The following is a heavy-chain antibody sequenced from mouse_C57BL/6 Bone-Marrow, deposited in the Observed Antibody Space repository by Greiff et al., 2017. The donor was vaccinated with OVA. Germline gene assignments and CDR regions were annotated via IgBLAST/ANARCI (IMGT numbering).Heavy chain of an antibody. D-gene: IGHD4-1*01. V-gene: IGHV5-12*01. CDR3: ARQGTGSYFDY. CDR1: GFTFSDYY. Sequence: DVMLVESGGGLVQPGGSLKLSCAASGFTFSDYYMYWVRQTPEKRLEWVAYISNGGGSTYYPDTVKGRFTISRDNAKNTLYLQMSRLKSEDTAMYYCARQGTGSYFDYWGQGTTLTVSS. CDR2: ISNGGGST. J-gene: IGHJ2*01.